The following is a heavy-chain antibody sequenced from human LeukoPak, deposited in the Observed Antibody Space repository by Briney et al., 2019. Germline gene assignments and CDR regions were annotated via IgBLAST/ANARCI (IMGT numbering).Heavy chain of an antibody. CDR3: ATDEPYYDILAGYYLPTLGY. J-gene: IGHJ4*02. CDR1: GGTFSSYA. Sequence: ASVKVSCKASGGTFSSYAITWVRQAPGQGLEWMGGIIPMLGRTNYAQKFQDRITLIADKSTSTAYMGLSSLTSEDTAVYYCATDEPYYDILAGYYLPTLGYWGRGTLVTVSS. V-gene: IGHV1-69*10. CDR2: IIPMLGRT. D-gene: IGHD3-9*01.